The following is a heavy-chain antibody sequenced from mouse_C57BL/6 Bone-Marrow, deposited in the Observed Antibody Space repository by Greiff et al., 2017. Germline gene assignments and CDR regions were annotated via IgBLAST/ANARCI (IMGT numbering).Heavy chain of an antibody. J-gene: IGHJ1*03. CDR2: IYPRDGST. CDR3: ASLEFCGSSEDWYIDV. D-gene: IGHD1-1*01. V-gene: IGHV1-85*01. CDR1: GYTFTSYD. Sequence: VQLQQSGPELVKPGASVKLSCKASGYTFTSYDINWVKQRPGQGLERIGWIYPRDGSTKYNGKFKGKATLTVDTSSSTAYLELHSLTSEDSAVYYCASLEFCGSSEDWYIDVWGTGTTVTVSS.